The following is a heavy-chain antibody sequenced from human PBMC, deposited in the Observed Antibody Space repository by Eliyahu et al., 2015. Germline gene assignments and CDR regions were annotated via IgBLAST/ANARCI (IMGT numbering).Heavy chain of an antibody. CDR3: ATFYYDSSGYYHDSVVTDY. CDR1: GYTXTELS. V-gene: IGHV1-24*01. Sequence: QVQLVQSGAEVKKPGASVKVXCKVSGYTXTELSMHWVRQAPGKGLXWMGGFDPEDGETIYAQKFQGRVTMTEDTSTDTAYMELSSLRSEDTAVYYCATFYYDSSGYYHDSVVTDYWGQGTLVTVSS. CDR2: FDPEDGET. D-gene: IGHD3-22*01. J-gene: IGHJ4*02.